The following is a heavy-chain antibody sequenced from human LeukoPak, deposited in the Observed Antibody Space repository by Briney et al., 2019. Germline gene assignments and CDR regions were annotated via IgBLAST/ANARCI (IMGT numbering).Heavy chain of an antibody. CDR3: AKGRPIGYCSGGSCLFAY. V-gene: IGHV3-23*01. CDR1: GFTFSTYA. D-gene: IGHD2-15*01. CDR2: ISGSGGST. J-gene: IGHJ4*02. Sequence: GGSLRLSCAASGFTFSTYAMSWVRQAPGKGLEWVSAISGSGGSTYYADSVKGRFTISRDNSKNTLYLQMNSLRAEDTAVYYCAKGRPIGYCSGGSCLFAYGGKGTLVTVSS.